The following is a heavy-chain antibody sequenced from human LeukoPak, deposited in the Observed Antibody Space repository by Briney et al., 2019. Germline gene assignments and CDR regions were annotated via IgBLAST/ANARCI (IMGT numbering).Heavy chain of an antibody. D-gene: IGHD6-19*01. J-gene: IGHJ3*02. CDR1: GGTFSSYA. CDR2: IIPIFGTA. CDR3: ARGYDSSGWSAFDI. Sequence: ASVKVSCKASGGTFSSYAISWVRQAPGQGLEWMGGIIPIFGTANYAQKFQGRVTITTDESTSTAYMELSSLRSEDTAVYYCARGYDSSGWSAFDIWGQGTMVTVSS. V-gene: IGHV1-69*05.